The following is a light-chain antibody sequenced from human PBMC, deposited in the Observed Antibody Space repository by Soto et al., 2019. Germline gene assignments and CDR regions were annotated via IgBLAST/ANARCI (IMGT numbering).Light chain of an antibody. CDR2: GAF. CDR1: QSVSTN. V-gene: IGKV3-15*01. Sequence: EIVMTQSPATLSVSPGERATLSCRASQSVSTNLAWYQQKPGQAPRLLIYGAFTRATGMSARFSGSGSGTEFTLTISSLQSEDFALYYCQQYINWPQTFGQGTKVEIK. CDR3: QQYINWPQT. J-gene: IGKJ1*01.